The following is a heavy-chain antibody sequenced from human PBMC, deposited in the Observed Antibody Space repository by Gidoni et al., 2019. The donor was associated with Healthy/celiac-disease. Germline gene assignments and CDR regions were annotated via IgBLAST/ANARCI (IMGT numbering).Heavy chain of an antibody. V-gene: IGHV4-34*01. CDR3: ARGGVVPAAITPYDAFDI. J-gene: IGHJ3*02. CDR2: INHSGST. D-gene: IGHD2-2*01. Sequence: QVQLQQWGAGLLKPSETLSLTCAVYGGSFSGYYWSWIRQPPGTGLEWIGEINHSGSTNYNPSLKSRVTISVDTSKNQFSLKLSSVTAADTAVYYCARGGVVPAAITPYDAFDIWGQGTMVTVSS. CDR1: GGSFSGYY.